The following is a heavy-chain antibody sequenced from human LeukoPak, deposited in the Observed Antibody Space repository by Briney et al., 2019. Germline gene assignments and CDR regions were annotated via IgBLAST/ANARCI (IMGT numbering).Heavy chain of an antibody. J-gene: IGHJ4*02. V-gene: IGHV5-51*01. Sequence: GESLKISCKGSGYTFPTYWIGWVRQMPGKGLEWMGFIYPGDSDTRYSPSFQGQVTISADKSISTAYLQWSSLKASDTAMYYCARPYGDRADYFDYWGQGTLVTVSS. CDR3: ARPYGDRADYFDY. D-gene: IGHD4-17*01. CDR1: GYTFPTYW. CDR2: IYPGDSDT.